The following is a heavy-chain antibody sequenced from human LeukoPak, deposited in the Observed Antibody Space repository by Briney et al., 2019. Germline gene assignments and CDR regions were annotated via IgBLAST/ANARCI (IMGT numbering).Heavy chain of an antibody. CDR2: IYTSGST. CDR3: ARATPGFGELFSYYYYMDV. D-gene: IGHD3-10*01. Sequence: PSETLSLTCTVSGGSISSGSYYWSWIRQPAGKGLEWIGRIYTSGSTNYNPSLKSRVTISVDTSKNQFSLKLSSVTAADTAVYYCARATPGFGELFSYYYYMDVWGKGTTVTIS. CDR1: GGSISSGSYY. J-gene: IGHJ6*03. V-gene: IGHV4-61*02.